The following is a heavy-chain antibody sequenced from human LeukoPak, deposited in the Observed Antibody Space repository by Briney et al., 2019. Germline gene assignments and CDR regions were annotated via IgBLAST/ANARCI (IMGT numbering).Heavy chain of an antibody. CDR1: GGSFSGYY. Sequence: SETLSLTCAVYGGSFSGYYWSWIRQPPGKGLEWIGEINHSGSTNYNPSLKSRVTISVDTSKNQFSLKLSSVTAADTAVYYCAGHSSSWYFDYWGQGTLVTVSS. D-gene: IGHD6-13*01. J-gene: IGHJ4*02. CDR2: INHSGST. V-gene: IGHV4-34*01. CDR3: AGHSSSWYFDY.